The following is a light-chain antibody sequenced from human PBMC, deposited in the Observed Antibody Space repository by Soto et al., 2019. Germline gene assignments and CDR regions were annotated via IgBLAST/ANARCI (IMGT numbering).Light chain of an antibody. Sequence: QSVLTQPPSVSVAPGQKVTISCSGSSSNIGNNYVSWYQQLPGTAPKLLIYDNNKRPSGIPDRFSGSKSGTSATLGITGLQTGDEADYYCGTWDSSLSYVVFGGGTQLTVL. J-gene: IGLJ2*01. CDR1: SSNIGNNY. V-gene: IGLV1-51*01. CDR3: GTWDSSLSYVV. CDR2: DNN.